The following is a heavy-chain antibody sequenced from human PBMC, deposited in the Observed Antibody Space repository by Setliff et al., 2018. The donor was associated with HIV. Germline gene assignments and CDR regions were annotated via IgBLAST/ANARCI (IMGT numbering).Heavy chain of an antibody. V-gene: IGHV4-59*08. J-gene: IGHJ6*03. Sequence: SETLSLTCAVSGVSISSQYWSWIRQPPGKGLEWIGFIYYNVNNNYNASLTSRVTISVDTPKKQFSLRLTSVTAADTAVYFCARHYTGAVADAYSYYYMDVWGKGTTVTVSS. CDR1: GVSISSQY. CDR2: IYYNVNN. D-gene: IGHD6-19*01. CDR3: ARHYTGAVADAYSYYYMDV.